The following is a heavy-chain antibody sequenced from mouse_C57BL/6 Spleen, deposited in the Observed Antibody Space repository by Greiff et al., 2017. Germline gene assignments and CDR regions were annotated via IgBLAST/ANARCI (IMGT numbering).Heavy chain of an antibody. V-gene: IGHV14-2*01. CDR2: IDPEDGET. CDR3: ARVPWGTDYFDY. Sequence: EVKLMESGAELVKPGASVKLSCTASGFNIKDYYMHWVKQRTEQGLEWIGRIDPEDGETTYAPKFPGKATITADTSSNTAYLQLSSLTSEDTAVYYCARVPWGTDYFDYWGQGTTLTVSS. CDR1: GFNIKDYY. J-gene: IGHJ2*01.